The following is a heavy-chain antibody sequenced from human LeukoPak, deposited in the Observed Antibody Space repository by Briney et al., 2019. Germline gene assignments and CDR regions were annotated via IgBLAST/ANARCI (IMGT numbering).Heavy chain of an antibody. CDR3: AREPYYYGSGGCLDY. CDR2: IWYDGSNK. J-gene: IGHJ4*02. Sequence: GGSLRLSCAASGFTFSSYGMHWVRQAPGKGLEWVAVIWYDGSNKYYADSVKGRFTISRDNSKNTLYLQMNSLRAEDTAVYYCAREPYYYGSGGCLDYWGQGTLVTVSS. CDR1: GFTFSSYG. V-gene: IGHV3-33*01. D-gene: IGHD3-10*01.